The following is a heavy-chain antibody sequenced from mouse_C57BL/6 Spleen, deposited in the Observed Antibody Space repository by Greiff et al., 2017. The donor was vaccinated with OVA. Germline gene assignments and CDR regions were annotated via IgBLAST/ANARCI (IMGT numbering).Heavy chain of an antibody. CDR1: GFTFSSYA. Sequence: EVMLVESGGGLVKPGGSLKLSCAASGFTFSSYAMSWVRQTPEKRLEWVATISDGGSYTYYPDNVKGRFTISRDNAKNNLYLQMSHLKSEDTAMYYCARGGTVVTDYWGQGTTLTVSS. D-gene: IGHD1-1*01. V-gene: IGHV5-4*03. J-gene: IGHJ2*01. CDR2: ISDGGSYT. CDR3: ARGGTVVTDY.